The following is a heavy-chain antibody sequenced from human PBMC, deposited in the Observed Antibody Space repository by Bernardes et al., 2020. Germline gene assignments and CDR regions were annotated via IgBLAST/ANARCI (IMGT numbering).Heavy chain of an antibody. CDR1: GGSFSGYY. CDR2: INDSGST. V-gene: IGHV4-34*01. Sequence: ETLSLTCAVYGGSFSGYYWSWIRQPPGKGLEWIGEINDSGSTTYNPSLKSRVTISVDTSKNQFSLKLSSVTAADTAVYYCARNRGRLRFLETPRWFDTWGQGTLVTVSS. D-gene: IGHD3-3*01. J-gene: IGHJ5*02. CDR3: ARNRGRLRFLETPRWFDT.